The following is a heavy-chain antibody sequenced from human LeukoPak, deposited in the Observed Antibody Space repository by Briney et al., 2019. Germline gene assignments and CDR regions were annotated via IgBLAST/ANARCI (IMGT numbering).Heavy chain of an antibody. V-gene: IGHV3-11*01. Sequence: GGSLRLSCVVSGITLSNYAMSWVRQAPGKGLEWVSYISSSGSTIYYADSVKGRFTISRDNAKNSLYLQMNSLRAEDTAVYYCARSYDSSGWIFDYWGQGTLVTVSS. CDR2: ISSSGSTI. CDR1: GITLSNYA. CDR3: ARSYDSSGWIFDY. J-gene: IGHJ4*02. D-gene: IGHD3-22*01.